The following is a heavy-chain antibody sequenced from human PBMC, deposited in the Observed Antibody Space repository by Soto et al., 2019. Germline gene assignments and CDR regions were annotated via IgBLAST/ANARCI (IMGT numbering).Heavy chain of an antibody. Sequence: EVQLVESGGGLVQPGGSQRLSCAASGFTVGNNYMNWVRQAPGKGLEWVSVIYSGGRTDYADSVKGRFTISRDSSKNTLFLQMNSLRAEDTAIYYCAARAVAAPRWGQGTLVTVSS. V-gene: IGHV3-66*01. CDR1: GFTVGNNY. CDR2: IYSGGRT. CDR3: AARAVAAPR. D-gene: IGHD6-19*01. J-gene: IGHJ4*02.